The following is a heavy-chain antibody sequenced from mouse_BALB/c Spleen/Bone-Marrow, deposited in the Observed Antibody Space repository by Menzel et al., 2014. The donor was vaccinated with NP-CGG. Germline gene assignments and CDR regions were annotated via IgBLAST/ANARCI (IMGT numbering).Heavy chain of an antibody. CDR2: INPSTGYT. CDR1: GYTFTSYW. J-gene: IGHJ2*01. V-gene: IGHV1-7*01. CDR3: ARERYAGYYFDY. Sequence: QVQLQQPGAELAKPGASVKMSCKASGYTFTSYWMHGVKQRPGQGLEWIGYINPSTGYTEYNQKFKDKATLTADKSSSTAYMQLSSLTSENSAVYYCARERYAGYYFDYWGQGTTLTVSS. D-gene: IGHD2-3*01.